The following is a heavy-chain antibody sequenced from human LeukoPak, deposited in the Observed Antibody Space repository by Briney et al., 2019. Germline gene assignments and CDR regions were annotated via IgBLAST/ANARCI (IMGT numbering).Heavy chain of an antibody. CDR1: GFTFSSYG. V-gene: IGHV3-30*18. Sequence: PGRSLRLSCAASGFTFSSYGMHWVRQAPGKGLEWVAVISYDGSNKYYADSVKGRFTISRDNSKNTLYLQMNSLRAEDTAVYYCAKDFTMVRGVVGGYFDYWGQGTLVTVSS. CDR3: AKDFTMVRGVVGGYFDY. J-gene: IGHJ4*02. D-gene: IGHD3-10*01. CDR2: ISYDGSNK.